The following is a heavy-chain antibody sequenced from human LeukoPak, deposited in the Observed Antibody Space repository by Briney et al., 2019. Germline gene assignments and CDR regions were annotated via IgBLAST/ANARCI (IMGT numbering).Heavy chain of an antibody. CDR3: ARGNIAAAGIHY. CDR1: GFTFSSYR. V-gene: IGHV3-74*01. Sequence: GGSLRLSCAASGFTFSSYRMHWVRQAPGKGLVWVSRINGDGSSTTYVDSVMGRFTISRDNAKNTLYLQMNSVRAEDTAVYYCARGNIAAAGIHYWGQGTLVIVSP. CDR2: INGDGSST. D-gene: IGHD6-13*01. J-gene: IGHJ4*02.